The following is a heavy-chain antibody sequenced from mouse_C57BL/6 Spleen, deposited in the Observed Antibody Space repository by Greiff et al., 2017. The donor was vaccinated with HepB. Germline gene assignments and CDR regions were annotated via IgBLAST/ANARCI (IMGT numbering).Heavy chain of an antibody. CDR2: ISYDGSN. J-gene: IGHJ3*01. D-gene: IGHD2-3*01. Sequence: EVKLQESGPGLVKPSQSLSLTCSVTGYSITSGYYWNWIRQFPGNKLEWMGYISYDGSNNYNPSLKNRISITRDTSKNQFFLKLNSVTTEDTATFYCARGGPDGGGFAYWGQGTLVTVSA. V-gene: IGHV3-6*01. CDR1: GYSITSGYY. CDR3: ARGGPDGGGFAY.